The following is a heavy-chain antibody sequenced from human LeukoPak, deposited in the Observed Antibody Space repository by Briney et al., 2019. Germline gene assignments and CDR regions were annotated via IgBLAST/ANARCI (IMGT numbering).Heavy chain of an antibody. CDR2: INPNSGGT. D-gene: IGHD2-15*01. Sequence: ASVKVSCKASGYTFTGYYMHWVRQAPGQGLEWMGWINPNSGGTNYAQKSQGRVTMTRDTSISTAYMELSRLRSDDTAVYYCARGNGRHCSGGSCLLNWFDPWGQGTLVTVSS. J-gene: IGHJ5*02. V-gene: IGHV1-2*02. CDR3: ARGNGRHCSGGSCLLNWFDP. CDR1: GYTFTGYY.